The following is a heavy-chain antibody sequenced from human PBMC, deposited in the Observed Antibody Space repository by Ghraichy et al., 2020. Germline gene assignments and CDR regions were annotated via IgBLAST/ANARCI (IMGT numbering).Heavy chain of an antibody. Sequence: GESLNISCVGYGFTFSSYSMNWVRQSPGKGLEWVSYITSSSRTKSYADSVKGRFTISRDNAQNSLYLQMSSLRDEETAVYYCARGSTVVRFYFYDGMDVWGQGTTVTVSS. CDR3: ARGSTVVRFYFYDGMDV. CDR2: ITSSSRTK. V-gene: IGHV3-48*02. J-gene: IGHJ6*02. D-gene: IGHD4-23*01. CDR1: GFTFSSYS.